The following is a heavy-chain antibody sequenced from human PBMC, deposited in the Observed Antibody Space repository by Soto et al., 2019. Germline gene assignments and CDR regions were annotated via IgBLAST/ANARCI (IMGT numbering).Heavy chain of an antibody. V-gene: IGHV1-18*01. J-gene: IGHJ3*02. D-gene: IGHD6-19*01. CDR1: GYTFTSYG. Sequence: ASVKVCCKASGYTFTSYGISWVRQAPGQGLEWMGWISAYNGNTNYAQKLQGRVTMTTGTSTSTAYMELRSLRSDDTAVYYCAGDRTRIAVAGRDAFDIWGQGTMVTVSS. CDR2: ISAYNGNT. CDR3: AGDRTRIAVAGRDAFDI.